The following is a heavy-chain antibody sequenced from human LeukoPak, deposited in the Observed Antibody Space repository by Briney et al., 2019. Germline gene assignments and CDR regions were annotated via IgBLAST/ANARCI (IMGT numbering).Heavy chain of an antibody. V-gene: IGHV3-72*01. CDR3: ARVTRYSYDY. CDR1: GFTFSDHY. Sequence: PGGSLRLSCAASGFTFSDHYMGWVRQAPGKGLEWVGRIRDKANSYTTEYAASVKGRFTISRDASKNSLYLQMNSLKTEDTAVYCCARVTRYSYDYWGQGTLVTVSS. J-gene: IGHJ4*02. CDR2: IRDKANSYTT. D-gene: IGHD5-18*01.